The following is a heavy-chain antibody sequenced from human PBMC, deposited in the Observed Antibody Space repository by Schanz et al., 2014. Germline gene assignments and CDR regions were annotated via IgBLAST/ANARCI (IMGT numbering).Heavy chain of an antibody. V-gene: IGHV3-48*01. CDR2: VSRSTPDI. J-gene: IGHJ4*02. Sequence: EVQLVESGGGLVQPGGSLRLSCAASGFTFSSYWMHWVRQVPGKGLVWVSYVSRSTPDIYYADSVKGRFTMSRDNAKNSLYLEMNSLRAEDTALYYCARDRRNADLDYWGQGTLVTVSS. D-gene: IGHD1-1*01. CDR1: GFTFSSYW. CDR3: ARDRRNADLDY.